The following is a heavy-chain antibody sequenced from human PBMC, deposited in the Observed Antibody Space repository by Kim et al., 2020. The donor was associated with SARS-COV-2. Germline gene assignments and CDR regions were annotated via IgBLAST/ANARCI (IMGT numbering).Heavy chain of an antibody. CDR1: GFSFSDYY. CDR2: INSDGSSR. CDR3: VREPNY. J-gene: IGHJ4*02. Sequence: GGSLRLSCAASGFSFSDYYMSWIRQAPGKGLEWVAYINSDGSSRKYADSVNGRFTVSRDNAKKSLSLQMNSLTPEDTAVYYCVREPNYWGQGTLVTVSS. V-gene: IGHV3-11*01.